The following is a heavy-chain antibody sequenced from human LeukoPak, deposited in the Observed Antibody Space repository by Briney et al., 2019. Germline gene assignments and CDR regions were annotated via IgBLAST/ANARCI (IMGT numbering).Heavy chain of an antibody. D-gene: IGHD6-6*01. CDR2: INPNSGGT. CDR1: GYTFTGYY. V-gene: IGHV1-2*02. J-gene: IGHJ6*03. Sequence: APVKVSCKASGYTFTGYYMHWVRQAPGQGLEWMGWINPNSGGTNYAQKFQGRVTMTRDTSISTAYMELSRLRSDDTAVYYCARDGQLGNYYYYMDVWGKGTTVTVSS. CDR3: ARDGQLGNYYYYMDV.